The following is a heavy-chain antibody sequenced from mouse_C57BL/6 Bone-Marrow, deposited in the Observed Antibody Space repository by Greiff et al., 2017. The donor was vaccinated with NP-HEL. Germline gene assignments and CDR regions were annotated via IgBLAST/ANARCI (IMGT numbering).Heavy chain of an antibody. J-gene: IGHJ1*03. D-gene: IGHD1-1*01. CDR2: IYPGSGST. CDR1: GYTFTSYW. CDR3: EGYYGSSPYFDV. Sequence: VQLQQPGAELVKPGASVKMSCKASGYTFTSYWITWVKQRPGQGLEWIGDIYPGSGSTNYNEKFKSKATLTVDTSSSTAYMQLSSLTSEDSAVYYCEGYYGSSPYFDVWGTGTTVTVSS. V-gene: IGHV1-55*01.